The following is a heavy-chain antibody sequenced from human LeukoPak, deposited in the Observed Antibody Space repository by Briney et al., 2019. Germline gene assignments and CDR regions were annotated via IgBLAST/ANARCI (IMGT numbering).Heavy chain of an antibody. J-gene: IGHJ6*03. Sequence: ALVKVSCKASGYTFTSYGITWVRQAPGQGLEWMGWISAYNDNTNYSHKIQGRVTMTTDTSTSTAYMELRSLRSDDTAVYYCARDEGETLRGYYMDVWGKGTTVTVSS. D-gene: IGHD3-16*01. CDR1: GYTFTSYG. CDR3: ARDEGETLRGYYMDV. CDR2: ISAYNDNT. V-gene: IGHV1-18*01.